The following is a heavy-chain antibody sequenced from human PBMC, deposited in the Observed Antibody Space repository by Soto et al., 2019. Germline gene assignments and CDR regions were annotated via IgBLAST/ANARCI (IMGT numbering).Heavy chain of an antibody. V-gene: IGHV1-58*02. CDR2: IVVGSGNT. J-gene: IGHJ5*02. CDR1: GFTFTSSA. Sequence: SVKVSCKASGFTFTSSAMQWVRQARGQRLEWIGWIVVGSGNTNYAQKFQERVTITRDTSASTAYMELSSLRSEDTAVYYCASELAALNWFDPWGQGTLVTVSS. CDR3: ASELAALNWFDP. D-gene: IGHD1-1*01.